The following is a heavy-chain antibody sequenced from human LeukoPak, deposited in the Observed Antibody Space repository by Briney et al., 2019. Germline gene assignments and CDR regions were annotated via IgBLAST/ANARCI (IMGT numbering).Heavy chain of an antibody. J-gene: IGHJ3*02. Sequence: GGSLRLSCAASGSTFSSYAMSWVRQAPGKGLEWVSAISGSGGSTYYADSVKGRFTISRDNSKNTLYLQMNSLRAEDTAVYYCAKVPHYGDYVIWGQGTMVTVSS. V-gene: IGHV3-23*01. CDR2: ISGSGGST. D-gene: IGHD4-17*01. CDR3: AKVPHYGDYVI. CDR1: GSTFSSYA.